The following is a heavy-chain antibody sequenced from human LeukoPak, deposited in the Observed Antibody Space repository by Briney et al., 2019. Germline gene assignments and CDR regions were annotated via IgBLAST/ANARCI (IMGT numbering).Heavy chain of an antibody. Sequence: NSSQTLSLTCTVSGGSISSGNYYWSWIRQPAGKGLEWIGRIYTSESTYYNPTLKSRVTISLDTSKNQFSLKLNSVTAADTAVYYCARETLNYSNFIDWGQGTLVTVSS. CDR1: GGSISSGNYY. J-gene: IGHJ4*02. CDR2: IYTSEST. D-gene: IGHD4-11*01. V-gene: IGHV4-61*02. CDR3: ARETLNYSNFID.